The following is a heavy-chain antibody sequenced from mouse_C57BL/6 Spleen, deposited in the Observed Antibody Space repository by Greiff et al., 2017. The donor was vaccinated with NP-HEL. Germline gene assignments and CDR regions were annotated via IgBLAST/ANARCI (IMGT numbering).Heavy chain of an antibody. Sequence: EVKLMESEGGLVQPGSSMKLSCTASGFTFSDYYMAWVRQVPEKGLEWVANINYDGSSTYYLDSLKSRFIISRDNAKNILYLQMSSLKSEDTATYYCARENYDYAMDYWGQGTSVTVSS. CDR1: GFTFSDYY. CDR2: INYDGSST. CDR3: ARENYDYAMDY. D-gene: IGHD1-1*01. J-gene: IGHJ4*01. V-gene: IGHV5-16*01.